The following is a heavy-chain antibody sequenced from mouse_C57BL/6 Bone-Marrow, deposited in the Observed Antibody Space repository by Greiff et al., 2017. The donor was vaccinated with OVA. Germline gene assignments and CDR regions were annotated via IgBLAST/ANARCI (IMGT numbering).Heavy chain of an antibody. J-gene: IGHJ1*03. V-gene: IGHV10-1*01. CDR3: VRQSNHWYFDV. D-gene: IGHD2-5*01. CDR2: IRSKSNNYAT. Sequence: DVMLVESGGGLVQPKGSLKLSCAASGFSFNTYAMNWVRQAPGKGLEWVARIRSKSNNYATYYADSVKDRFTISRDDSESMLYLQMNNLKTEDTAMYYCVRQSNHWYFDVWGTGTTVTVSS. CDR1: GFSFNTYA.